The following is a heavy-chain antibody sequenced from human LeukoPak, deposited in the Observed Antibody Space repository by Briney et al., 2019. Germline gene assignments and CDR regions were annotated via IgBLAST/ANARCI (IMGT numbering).Heavy chain of an antibody. CDR3: ARTATVVTPNGYFDY. CDR2: IWYDGSNK. CDR1: GFTFSSYG. Sequence: GGSLRLSCAASGFTFSSYGMHWVRQAPGKGLEWVAVIWYDGSNKYYADSVKGRFTISRDNSKNTLYLQMNSLRAEDTAVYYCARTATVVTPNGYFDYWGQGTLVTVSS. V-gene: IGHV3-33*01. D-gene: IGHD4-23*01. J-gene: IGHJ4*02.